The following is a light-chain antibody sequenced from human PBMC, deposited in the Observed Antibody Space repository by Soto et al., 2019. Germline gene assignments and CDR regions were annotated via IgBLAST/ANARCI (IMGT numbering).Light chain of an antibody. CDR3: LQDATYPWT. CDR1: QPIRSS. V-gene: IGKV1-6*01. CDR2: DAS. Sequence: ANQMTQSPSSLSASLGDTVTINCRASQPIRSSLVWYQRKSGKAPNLLISDASSLHSGVPSRFSGSGFGTHFNLTISGLQSEDFGTYYCLQDATYPWTFGQGTRVDVK. J-gene: IGKJ1*01.